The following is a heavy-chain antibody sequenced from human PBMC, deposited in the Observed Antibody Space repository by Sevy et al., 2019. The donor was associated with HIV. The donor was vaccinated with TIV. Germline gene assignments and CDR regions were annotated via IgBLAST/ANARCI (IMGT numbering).Heavy chain of an antibody. V-gene: IGHV3-30*18. D-gene: IGHD6-19*01. J-gene: IGHJ4*02. CDR3: AKDDVAVAGTSFDY. CDR1: GFTFSSYG. Sequence: GESLKISCAASGFTFSSYGMHWVRQAPGKGLGWVAVISYDGSNKYYADSVKARFTISRDNSKNTLYLQMNSLRAEDTAVYYCAKDDVAVAGTSFDYWGQGTLVTVSS. CDR2: ISYDGSNK.